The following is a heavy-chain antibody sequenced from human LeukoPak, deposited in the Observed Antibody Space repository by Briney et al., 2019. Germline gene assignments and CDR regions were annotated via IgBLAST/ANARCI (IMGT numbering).Heavy chain of an antibody. CDR3: ATEKGDSPDY. D-gene: IGHD2-21*01. V-gene: IGHV3-23*01. CDR2: ISGNGINT. Sequence: PGGSLRLSCEASGFTFSNYAMAWVRQAPGKGLEWVSGISGNGINTYYTDSVKGRFPISRDNFENTLYLQMNSLRADDTAVYYCATEKGDSPDYWGEGTLVTVSS. J-gene: IGHJ4*02. CDR1: GFTFSNYA.